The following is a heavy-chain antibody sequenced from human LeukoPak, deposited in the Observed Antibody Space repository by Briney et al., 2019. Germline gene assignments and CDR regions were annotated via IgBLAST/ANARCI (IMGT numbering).Heavy chain of an antibody. CDR2: ISAYNGNT. D-gene: IGHD3-22*01. V-gene: IGHV1-18*01. J-gene: IGHJ3*02. CDR1: GYTFTSYG. CDR3: ARDYYDSSGEGDGAFDI. Sequence: ASVKVSCKASGYTFTSYGISWVRQAPGQGLEWMGWISAYNGNTNDAQKLQGRVTMTTDTSTSTAYMELRSLRSDDTAVYYCARDYYDSSGEGDGAFDIWGQGTMVTVSS.